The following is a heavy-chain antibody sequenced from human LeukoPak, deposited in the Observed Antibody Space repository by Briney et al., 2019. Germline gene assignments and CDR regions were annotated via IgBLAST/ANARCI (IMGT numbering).Heavy chain of an antibody. D-gene: IGHD3-16*02. V-gene: IGHV4-34*01. Sequence: SETLSLTCAVYGGSFSGYYWSWIRQPPGKGLEWIGEINHSGSTNYNPSLKSRVTISVDTSKNQFSLKLSSVTAADTAVYYCARGPYDYVWGSYRSKAFDIWGQGTMVTVSS. CDR3: ARGPYDYVWGSYRSKAFDI. J-gene: IGHJ3*02. CDR2: INHSGST. CDR1: GGSFSGYY.